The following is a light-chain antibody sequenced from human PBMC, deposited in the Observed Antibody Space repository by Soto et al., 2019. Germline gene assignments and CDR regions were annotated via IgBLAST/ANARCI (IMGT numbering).Light chain of an antibody. J-gene: IGKJ1*01. CDR1: QSISNNY. CDR2: GAS. V-gene: IGKV3-20*01. Sequence: IVLTQSPGTLSLSPGERATLSCRASQSISNNYLAWYRQTPGQAPRLLIYGASSRATGIPDRFSGSGSATDFTLTISRLEPEDFAVYYCQQYAASPRTFGQGTKVDIK. CDR3: QQYAASPRT.